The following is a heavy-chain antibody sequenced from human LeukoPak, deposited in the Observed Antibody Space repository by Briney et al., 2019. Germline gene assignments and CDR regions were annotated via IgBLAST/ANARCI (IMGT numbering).Heavy chain of an antibody. Sequence: SETLSLTCAVYGGSFSGCYWSWIRQPPGKGLEWIGEINHSGSTNYNPSLKSRVTISVDTSKNQFSLKLSSVTAADTAVYYCARARDEATIYWFDPWGQGTLVTVSS. CDR1: GGSFSGCY. CDR3: ARARDEATIYWFDP. V-gene: IGHV4-34*01. D-gene: IGHD5-12*01. J-gene: IGHJ5*02. CDR2: INHSGST.